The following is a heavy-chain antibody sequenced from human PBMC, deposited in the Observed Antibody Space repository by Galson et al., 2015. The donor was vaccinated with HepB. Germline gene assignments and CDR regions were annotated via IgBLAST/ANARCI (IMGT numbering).Heavy chain of an antibody. Sequence: PALVKPTQTLTLTCTFSVFSLSTSEEGVGVAWIRQPPGQALEWLALIYWDDDQRYSPSLKNRLTITKDSSKAQVVLIMTKMDPMDTATYYCAHIRDSASVRFDSWGQGAQVTVSS. CDR1: VFSLSTSEEG. CDR3: AHIRDSASVRFDS. J-gene: IGHJ4*02. V-gene: IGHV2-5*02. D-gene: IGHD4-17*01. CDR2: IYWDDDQ.